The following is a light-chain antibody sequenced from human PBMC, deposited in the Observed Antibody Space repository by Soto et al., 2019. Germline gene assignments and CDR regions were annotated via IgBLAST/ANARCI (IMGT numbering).Light chain of an antibody. J-gene: IGKJ5*01. Sequence: DIQMTQSTSSLSASVGDGVTITCRASQSITSYLNWYQQKLGKAPKLLIYGASSLQSGVPSRFSGSGSGTDFTLTISSLQPEDFATYYCQQSYGTPTFGQGTRLEI. CDR2: GAS. CDR1: QSITSY. CDR3: QQSYGTPT. V-gene: IGKV1-39*01.